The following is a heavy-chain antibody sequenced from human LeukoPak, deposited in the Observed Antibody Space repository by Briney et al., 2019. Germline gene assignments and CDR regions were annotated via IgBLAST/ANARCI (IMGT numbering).Heavy chain of an antibody. D-gene: IGHD4-17*01. Sequence: SETLSLTCAVSGGSISNYFWSWVRQPAGKGLECLGRIYSSGTSYCNPSLKSRVTMSVDTSKNQFSLKLSSVTAADTAVYYCARGYGDATREAFDIWGLGTMVTVSS. J-gene: IGHJ3*02. CDR3: ARGYGDATREAFDI. CDR2: IYSSGTS. CDR1: GGSISNYF. V-gene: IGHV4-4*07.